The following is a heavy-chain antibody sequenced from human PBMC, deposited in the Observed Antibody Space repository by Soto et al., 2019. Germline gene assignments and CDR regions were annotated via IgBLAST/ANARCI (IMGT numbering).Heavy chain of an antibody. CDR3: ARVGYDFWSGYSPRAFDI. V-gene: IGHV4-4*07. CDR2: IYTSGST. CDR1: GVSISGYY. J-gene: IGHJ3*02. Sequence: LSLTCTVSGVSISGYYWSWIRQPAGKGLEWIGRIYTSGSTNYNPSLKSRVTMSVDTSKNQFSLKLSSVTAADTAVYYCARVGYDFWSGYSPRAFDIWGQGTMVTVSS. D-gene: IGHD3-3*01.